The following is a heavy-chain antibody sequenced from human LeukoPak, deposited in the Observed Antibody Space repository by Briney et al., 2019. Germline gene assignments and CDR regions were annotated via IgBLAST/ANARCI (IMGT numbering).Heavy chain of an antibody. CDR2: ISDGGSPI. D-gene: IGHD2-15*01. Sequence: PGGSLRLSCAASGFTFGSYEMNWVRQAPGKGLEWVSYISDGGSPIYYADSVKGRFTISRDNAKNSLYLQMNSLRAEDTAVYYCARDQGYYTGGSWYSDRGVDAFDIWGQGTMVTVSS. CDR1: GFTFGSYE. CDR3: ARDQGYYTGGSWYSDRGVDAFDI. J-gene: IGHJ3*02. V-gene: IGHV3-48*03.